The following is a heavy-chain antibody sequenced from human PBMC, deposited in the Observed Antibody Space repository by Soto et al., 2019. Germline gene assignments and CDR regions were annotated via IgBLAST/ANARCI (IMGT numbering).Heavy chain of an antibody. V-gene: IGHV3-23*01. CDR1: GFTFRNYA. J-gene: IGHJ4*02. CDR2: ISGDGGTT. CDR3: AKAQSGSSRWALDCAF. D-gene: IGHD6-13*01. Sequence: EVQLLESGGGLVQPGGSLRLSCAASGFTFRNYAMSWVRQAPGKGLEWVSAISGDGGTTYYADSVKGRFTISRDNSKNARYLQPNSLRAEDTASYYCAKAQSGSSRWALDCAFWGQGTLVTVSP.